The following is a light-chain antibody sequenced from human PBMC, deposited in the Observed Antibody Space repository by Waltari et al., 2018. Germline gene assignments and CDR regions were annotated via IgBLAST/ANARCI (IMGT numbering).Light chain of an antibody. CDR3: SSFTVSSTWV. Sequence: QSALTQPASVSGSPGQSITISCTGTSSDVGSYNRVSWFRQSPGNPPRLMIYEVTNRPSGVFYRFSGSKSGTTASLTISGLQAEDEGDYYCSSFTVSSTWVFGTGTKLTVL. V-gene: IGLV2-14*01. J-gene: IGLJ3*02. CDR1: SSDVGSYNR. CDR2: EVT.